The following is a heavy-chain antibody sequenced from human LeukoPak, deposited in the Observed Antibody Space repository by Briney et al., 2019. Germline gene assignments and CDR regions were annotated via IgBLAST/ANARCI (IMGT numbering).Heavy chain of an antibody. CDR3: ARELWFGELLGDY. Sequence: GGSLRLSCAASGFTFDDYGMSWVRQAPGKGLEWVANIKQDGSEKYYVDSVKGRFTISRDNAKNSLYLQMNSLRAEDTAVYYCARELWFGELLGDYWGQGTLVTVSS. D-gene: IGHD3-10*01. J-gene: IGHJ4*02. CDR2: IKQDGSEK. CDR1: GFTFDDYG. V-gene: IGHV3-7*01.